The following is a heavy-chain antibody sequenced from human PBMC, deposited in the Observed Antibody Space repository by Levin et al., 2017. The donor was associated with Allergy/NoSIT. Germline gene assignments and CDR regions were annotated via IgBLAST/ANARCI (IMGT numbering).Heavy chain of an antibody. J-gene: IGHJ4*02. CDR2: INHSGST. CDR3: ARGDSEARRRAYGDYETGGYYFDY. V-gene: IGHV4-34*01. Sequence: SQTLSLTCAVYGGSFSGYYWSWIRQPPGKGLEWIGEINHSGSTNYNPSLKSRVTISVDTSKNQFSLKLSPVTAADTAVYYCARGDSEARRRAYGDYETGGYYFDYWGQGTLVTVSS. D-gene: IGHD4-17*01. CDR1: GGSFSGYY.